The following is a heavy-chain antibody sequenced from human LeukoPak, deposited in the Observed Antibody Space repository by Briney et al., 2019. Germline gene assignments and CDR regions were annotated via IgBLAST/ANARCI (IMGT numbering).Heavy chain of an antibody. CDR3: ARDLSESSGWPGSSYLDV. Sequence: ASAKASCKAPGYTFTGSDMDGGPQAPGQGLEWLGWFNPKGGATHYALKFQGRVTMARDTSLNTAYLEMSRLQSAETAVYYCARDLSESSGWPGSSYLDVWGTGTTVTVSS. CDR1: GYTFTGSD. D-gene: IGHD6-19*01. J-gene: IGHJ6*03. CDR2: FNPKGGAT. V-gene: IGHV1-2*02.